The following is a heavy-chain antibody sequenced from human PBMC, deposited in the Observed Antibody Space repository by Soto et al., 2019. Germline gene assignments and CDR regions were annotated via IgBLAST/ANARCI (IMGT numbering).Heavy chain of an antibody. Sequence: PGGSLRLSCAASGFTFNTYDMHWVRQAPGKGLEWVSSISSSSSYIYYADSVKGRFTISRDNAKNSLYLQMNSLRAEDTAVYYCARLHRAGIAAREDYYYGMDVWGQGTTVTVSS. CDR3: ARLHRAGIAAREDYYYGMDV. D-gene: IGHD6-13*01. CDR1: GFTFNTYD. J-gene: IGHJ6*02. V-gene: IGHV3-21*01. CDR2: ISSSSSYI.